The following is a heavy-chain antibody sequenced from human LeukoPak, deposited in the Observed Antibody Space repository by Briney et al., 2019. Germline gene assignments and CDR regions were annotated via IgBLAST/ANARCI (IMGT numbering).Heavy chain of an antibody. CDR2: INHSGST. CDR3: VSTGVDTAMVSWFGP. V-gene: IGHV4-34*01. J-gene: IGHJ5*02. D-gene: IGHD5-18*01. CDR1: GGSFSGYY. Sequence: SETLSLTCAVYGGSFSGYYWSWIRQPPGKGLEWIGEINHSGSTNYNPSLKSRVTISVDTSKNQFSLKLSSVTAADTAVYYCVSTGVDTAMVSWFGPWGQGTLVTVSS.